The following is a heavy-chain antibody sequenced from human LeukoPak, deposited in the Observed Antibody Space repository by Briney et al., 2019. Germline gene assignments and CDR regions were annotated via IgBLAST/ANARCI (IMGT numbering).Heavy chain of an antibody. J-gene: IGHJ4*02. CDR1: GGSIATRIYY. D-gene: IGHD5-12*01. V-gene: IGHV4-39*01. CDR3: VSQQRNIRPNGSGYTAYAQKIDS. CDR2: LYYSGRN. Sequence: SGTLSLTCTVSGGSIATRIYYWGWIRLPPGKGLEWIGKLYYSGRNSYDPSLNNRVTMSVDTSRNQFSLWLTSVTAADTAVYYCVSQQRNIRPNGSGYTAYAQKIDSWGQGILVTVSS.